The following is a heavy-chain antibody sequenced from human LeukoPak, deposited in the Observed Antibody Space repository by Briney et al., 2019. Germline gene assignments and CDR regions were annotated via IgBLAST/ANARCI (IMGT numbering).Heavy chain of an antibody. V-gene: IGHV3-48*04. Sequence: GGSLRLSCAASGFTFSSYSMNWVRQAPGKGLEWVSYISSSSSTIYYADSVKGRFTISRDNARNSLYLQMNSLRAEDTAVYYCARDYGSLRYWGQGTLVTVSS. CDR1: GFTFSSYS. CDR2: ISSSSSTI. CDR3: ARDYGSLRY. D-gene: IGHD3-10*01. J-gene: IGHJ4*02.